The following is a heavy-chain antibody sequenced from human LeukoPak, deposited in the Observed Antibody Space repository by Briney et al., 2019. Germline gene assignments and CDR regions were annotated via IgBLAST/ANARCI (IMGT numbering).Heavy chain of an antibody. Sequence: ASVKVSCKASGYTFTSYYMHWVRQAPGQGLEWMGIINPSGGSTSYAQKFQGRVTMTRDTSTSTVYMELSSLRSDDTAVYYCARASYCSGGSCYSDYWGQGTLVTVSS. D-gene: IGHD2-15*01. CDR1: GYTFTSYY. V-gene: IGHV1-46*01. CDR2: INPSGGST. J-gene: IGHJ4*02. CDR3: ARASYCSGGSCYSDY.